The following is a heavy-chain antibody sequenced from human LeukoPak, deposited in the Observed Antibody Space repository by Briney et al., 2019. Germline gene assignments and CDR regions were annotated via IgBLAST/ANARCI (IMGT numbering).Heavy chain of an antibody. CDR3: ARGREVLRYFDWLVEPFDY. CDR1: GYTFTSYG. J-gene: IGHJ4*02. D-gene: IGHD3-9*01. V-gene: IGHV1-18*01. CDR2: ISAYNGNT. Sequence: ASVKVSCRASGYTFTSYGISWVRQAPGQGLEWMGWISAYNGNTNHAQKLQGRVTMTTDTSTSTAYMELRSLRSDDTAVYYCARGREVLRYFDWLVEPFDYWGQGTLVTVSS.